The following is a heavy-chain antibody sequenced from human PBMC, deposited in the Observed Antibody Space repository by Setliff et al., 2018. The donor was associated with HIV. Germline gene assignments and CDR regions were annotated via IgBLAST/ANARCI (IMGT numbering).Heavy chain of an antibody. CDR1: GGTFSNYP. Sequence: SVKVSCKASGGTFSNYPISWVRQAPGQGLEWMGGIIPIFGTPNYAQKFKGRLTITADESTSTVYMELSSLRSEDTAVYYCARDSRDIVVVIAPEPEPYYYYGMDVWGEGTTVTVSS. J-gene: IGHJ6*04. V-gene: IGHV1-69*13. CDR2: IIPIFGTP. CDR3: ARDSRDIVVVIAPEPEPYYYYGMDV. D-gene: IGHD2-15*01.